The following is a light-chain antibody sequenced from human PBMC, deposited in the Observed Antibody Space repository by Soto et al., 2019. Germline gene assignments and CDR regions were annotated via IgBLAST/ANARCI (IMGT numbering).Light chain of an antibody. Sequence: QSVLTQPASVSGSPGQSITISCTGTSSDVGSYNLVSWYQQHPGKAPKLMIYEGSKRPSGVSNRFSGSKSGNAASLTISGRQAEDEADYYCCSHAGSTSNVVFGGGTKLTVL. CDR2: EGS. CDR3: CSHAGSTSNVV. V-gene: IGLV2-23*01. CDR1: SSDVGSYNL. J-gene: IGLJ2*01.